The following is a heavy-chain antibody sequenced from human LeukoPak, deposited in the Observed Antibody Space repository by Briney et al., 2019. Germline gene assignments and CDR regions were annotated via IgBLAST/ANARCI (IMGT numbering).Heavy chain of an antibody. CDR2: ISYDGSNK. CDR3: ASRATVTTDRFWFDP. D-gene: IGHD4-11*01. V-gene: IGHV3-30*03. Sequence: PGGSLRLSCAASGFTFSSYGMHWVRQAPGKGLEWVAVISYDGSNKYYADSVKGRFTISRDNSKNTLYLQMNSLRAGDTAVYYCASRATVTTDRFWFDPWGQGTLVTVSS. CDR1: GFTFSSYG. J-gene: IGHJ5*02.